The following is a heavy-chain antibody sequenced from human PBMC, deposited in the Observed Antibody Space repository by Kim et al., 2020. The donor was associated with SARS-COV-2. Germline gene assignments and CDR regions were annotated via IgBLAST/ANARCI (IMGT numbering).Heavy chain of an antibody. CDR3: ARPIPSGYDRPGGMDV. CDR2: IYYSGST. CDR1: GGSISSSSYY. J-gene: IGHJ6*02. Sequence: SETLSLTCTVSGGSISSSSYYWGWIRQPPGKGLEWIGSIYYSGSTYYNPSLKSRVTISVDTSKNQFSLKLSSVTAADTAVYYCARPIPSGYDRPGGMDVWGQGTTVTVSS. D-gene: IGHD3-3*01. V-gene: IGHV4-39*01.